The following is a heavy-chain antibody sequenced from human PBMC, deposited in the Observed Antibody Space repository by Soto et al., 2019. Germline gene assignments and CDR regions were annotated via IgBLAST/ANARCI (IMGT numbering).Heavy chain of an antibody. Sequence: PSETLALTCTVSGGSISSGGYYWSWIRQPPGKGLEWIGYIYYSGSTYYNPSLKSRVTISVDTSKNQFSLKLSSVTAADTAVYYCARKDYGGNNWFDPWGQGTPVTVSS. CDR2: IYYSGST. V-gene: IGHV4-30-4*08. CDR1: GGSISSGGYY. D-gene: IGHD4-17*01. J-gene: IGHJ5*02. CDR3: ARKDYGGNNWFDP.